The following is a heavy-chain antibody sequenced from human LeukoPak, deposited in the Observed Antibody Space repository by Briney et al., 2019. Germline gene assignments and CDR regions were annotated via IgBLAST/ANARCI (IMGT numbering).Heavy chain of an antibody. J-gene: IGHJ5*02. V-gene: IGHV1-8*03. D-gene: IGHD3-3*01. CDR1: GYTFTSYD. CDR2: MNPNSGNR. CDR3: ARGGYDFWSGYDWFDP. Sequence: ASVKVSCKASGYTFTSYDINWVRQATGQGLEWMGWMNPNSGNRGYAQKFQGRVTITRNTSISTAYMELSSLRSEDTAVYYCARGGYDFWSGYDWFDPWGQGTLVTVSS.